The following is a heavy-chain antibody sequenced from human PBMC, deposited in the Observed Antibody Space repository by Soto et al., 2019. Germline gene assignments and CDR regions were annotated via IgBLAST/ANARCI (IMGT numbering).Heavy chain of an antibody. CDR3: ARFYDNSYFDY. D-gene: IGHD1-1*01. CDR1: EFTVSDNY. CDR2: IYSGDIT. J-gene: IGHJ4*02. Sequence: PGGSLRLSCAASEFTVSDNYMSWVRQAPGKGLEWVSIIYSGDITYYSDSVKGRFTISRHNSKNTLYLQMNSLRAEDTAVYYCARFYDNSYFDYWGQGALVTVSS. V-gene: IGHV3-53*04.